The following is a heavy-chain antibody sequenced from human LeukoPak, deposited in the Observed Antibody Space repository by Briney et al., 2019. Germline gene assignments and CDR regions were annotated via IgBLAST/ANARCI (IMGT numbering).Heavy chain of an antibody. CDR1: GYTFTSYY. J-gene: IGHJ6*03. V-gene: IGHV1-46*01. D-gene: IGHD2-2*02. CDR2: INPSGGST. CDR3: ARGAAYCSSTSCYTPDYYYYMDV. Sequence: ASVKVSCKASGYTFTSYYMHWVRQAPGQGVEWMGIINPSGGSTSYAQKFQGRATMTRDMSTSTVYMELSSLRSEDTAVYYCARGAAYCSSTSCYTPDYYYYMDVWGKGTTVTVSS.